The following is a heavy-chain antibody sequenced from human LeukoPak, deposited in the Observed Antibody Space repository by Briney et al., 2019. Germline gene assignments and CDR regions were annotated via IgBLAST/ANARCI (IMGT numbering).Heavy chain of an antibody. CDR1: GFTFSSYA. CDR2: ISYDGSNK. CDR3: ARGGHYYDSSGYFAFDI. J-gene: IGHJ3*02. V-gene: IGHV3-30-3*01. Sequence: GGSLRLSCAASGFTFSSYAMHWVRQAPGKGLEWVAVISYDGSNKYYADSVKGRFTISRDNSKNTLYLQMNSLRAEDTAVYYCARGGHYYDSSGYFAFDIRGQGTMVTVSS. D-gene: IGHD3-22*01.